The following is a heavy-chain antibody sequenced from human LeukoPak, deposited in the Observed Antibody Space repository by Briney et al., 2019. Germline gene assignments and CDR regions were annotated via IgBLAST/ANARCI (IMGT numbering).Heavy chain of an antibody. CDR2: IYYSGST. J-gene: IGHJ6*03. V-gene: IGHV4-59*01. CDR1: GGSINSYY. Sequence: SETLSLTCTVSGGSINSYYWSWIRQPPGKGLEWIGYIYYSGSTNYNPSLKSRVTISVHTSKNQFSLKLSSVTAADTAVYYCARGHYYGSGSYYYYYYMDVWGKGTTVTISS. D-gene: IGHD3-10*01. CDR3: ARGHYYGSGSYYYYYYMDV.